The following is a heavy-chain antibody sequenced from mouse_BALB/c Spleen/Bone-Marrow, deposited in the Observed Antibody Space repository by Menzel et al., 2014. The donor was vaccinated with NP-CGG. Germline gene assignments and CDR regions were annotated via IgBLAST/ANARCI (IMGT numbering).Heavy chain of an antibody. J-gene: IGHJ3*01. V-gene: IGHV1-5*01. CDR2: IYPGNSDT. D-gene: IGHD6-5*01. Sequence: EVQFQQSGTVLARPGASVKMSCKASGYNFTNYWMHWVKQRPGQGLEWIGAIYPGNSDTSYSQKFKGKATLTAGTSASTAYMDLSGLTNEDSAVYYCTTYFYWGQGTLVIVSA. CDR1: GYNFTNYW. CDR3: TTYFY.